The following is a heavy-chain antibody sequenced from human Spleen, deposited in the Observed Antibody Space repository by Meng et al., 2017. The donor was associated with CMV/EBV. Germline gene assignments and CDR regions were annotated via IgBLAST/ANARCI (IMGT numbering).Heavy chain of an antibody. J-gene: IGHJ5*02. Sequence: GESLKISCAASGFTFDDYGMSWVRQTPGKGLEWVSGINWNGGSRAYADSVKGRFTISRDNAKNSLYLQMNSLRAEDTAFYYCASAFGSRGVTASFDPWGQGTLVTVSS. CDR1: GFTFDDYG. CDR3: ASAFGSRGVTASFDP. D-gene: IGHD4-23*01. V-gene: IGHV3-20*04. CDR2: INWNGGSR.